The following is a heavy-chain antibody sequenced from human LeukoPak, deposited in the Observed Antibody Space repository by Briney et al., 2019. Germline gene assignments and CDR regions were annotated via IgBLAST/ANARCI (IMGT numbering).Heavy chain of an antibody. CDR1: GGSISSYY. D-gene: IGHD6-13*01. CDR2: IYYSGTT. V-gene: IGHV4-59*01. CDR3: AGGVYIAAAQYAY. J-gene: IGHJ4*02. Sequence: SETLSLTCTVSGGSISSYYWSWIRQPPGKGLEWIGYIYYSGTTNYNPSLKSRVTISVDTSKNQFSLKLSSVTAADTAVYYCAGGVYIAAAQYAYWGQGTLVTVSS.